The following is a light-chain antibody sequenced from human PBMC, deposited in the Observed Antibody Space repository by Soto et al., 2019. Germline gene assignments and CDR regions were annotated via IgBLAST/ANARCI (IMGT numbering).Light chain of an antibody. J-gene: IGKJ1*01. V-gene: IGKV1-39*01. Sequence: DMQVTQSPSILSASVGDKVTITCRTSQSFSSYLNWYQQKPGEAPKLLVYATSRLQSGVPSRFSGSRSETGFTLTITSLQPEDFAVYYCQHIYSGSWTFDQGTKVEI. CDR2: ATS. CDR1: QSFSSY. CDR3: QHIYSGSWT.